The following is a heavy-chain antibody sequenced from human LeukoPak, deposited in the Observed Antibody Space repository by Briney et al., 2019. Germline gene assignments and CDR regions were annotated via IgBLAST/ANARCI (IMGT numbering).Heavy chain of an antibody. CDR1: GFTFSSYA. D-gene: IGHD2-15*01. CDR3: ARGADGVSSNSRGWFDP. Sequence: GGSLRLSCAASGFTFSSYAMHWVRQAPGKGLEWVAVISYDGSNKYYADSVKGRFTISRDNSKNTLYLQMNTLRAEDTAVYSCARGADGVSSNSRGWFDPWGQGTLVTVSS. V-gene: IGHV3-30*04. J-gene: IGHJ5*02. CDR2: ISYDGSNK.